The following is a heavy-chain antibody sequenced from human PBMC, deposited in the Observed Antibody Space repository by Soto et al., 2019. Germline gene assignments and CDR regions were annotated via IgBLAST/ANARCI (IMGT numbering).Heavy chain of an antibody. Sequence: PGESLKISCKGSGYSFTSYWIGWVRQMPGKGLEWMGIIYPGDSDTRYSPSFQGQVTISADKSISTAYLQWSSLKASDTAMYYCARQGYNWNYPDRFDYWGQGTLVTVSS. J-gene: IGHJ4*02. V-gene: IGHV5-51*01. CDR1: GYSFTSYW. D-gene: IGHD1-7*01. CDR2: IYPGDSDT. CDR3: ARQGYNWNYPDRFDY.